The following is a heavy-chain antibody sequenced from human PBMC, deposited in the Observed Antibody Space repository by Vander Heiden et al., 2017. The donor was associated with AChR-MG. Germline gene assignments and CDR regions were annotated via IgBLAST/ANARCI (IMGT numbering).Heavy chain of an antibody. V-gene: IGHV1-18*01. CDR2: ISAYNGNT. Sequence: QVQLVQSGAEVKKPGASVKVSCKASGYTFTSYGISWVRQAPGQGLEWMGWISAYNGNTNYAQKLQGRVTMTTDTSTSTAYMELRSLRSDDTAVYYCARVLAGKEVVPNNWFDPWGQGTLVTVSS. CDR3: ARVLAGKEVVPNNWFDP. D-gene: IGHD2-2*01. CDR1: GYTFTSYG. J-gene: IGHJ5*02.